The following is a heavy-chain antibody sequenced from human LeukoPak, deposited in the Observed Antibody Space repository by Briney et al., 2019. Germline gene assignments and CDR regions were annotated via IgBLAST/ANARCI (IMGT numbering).Heavy chain of an antibody. J-gene: IGHJ4*02. CDR2: ISSSGSTI. D-gene: IGHD2-2*01. Sequence: GGSLRLSCAASGFTFSSYEMNWVRQAPGKGLEWVSYISSSGSTIYYADSVRGRFTISRDNAKNSLYLQMNSLRAEDTAVYYCARDGQWSSTSCYFDYWGQGTLVTVSS. V-gene: IGHV3-48*03. CDR1: GFTFSSYE. CDR3: ARDGQWSSTSCYFDY.